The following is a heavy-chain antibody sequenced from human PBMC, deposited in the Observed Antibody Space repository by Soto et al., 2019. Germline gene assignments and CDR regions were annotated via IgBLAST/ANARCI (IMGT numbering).Heavy chain of an antibody. CDR3: ARQGDMAATPADAFDI. D-gene: IGHD6-19*01. CDR1: GRTFNNHW. J-gene: IGHJ3*02. Sequence: PGESLKISCKVSGRTFNNHWIAWVRQMPGKGLEWMGIIYPGDSDARYSPSFAGQVTISVDKSITTAYLHWSSLEASDSAVYYCARQGDMAATPADAFDIWGQGTLVTVSS. CDR2: IYPGDSDA. V-gene: IGHV5-51*01.